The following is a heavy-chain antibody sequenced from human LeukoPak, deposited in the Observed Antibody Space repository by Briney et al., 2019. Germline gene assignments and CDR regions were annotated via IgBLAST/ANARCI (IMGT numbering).Heavy chain of an antibody. J-gene: IGHJ4*02. CDR2: IKTDGSLI. CDR1: GFTFSSYW. D-gene: IGHD1-26*01. V-gene: IGHV3-7*01. Sequence: GGSLRLSCVASGFTFSSYWMTWVRQAPGKGLEWVANIKTDGSLIYYVDSVKGRFTISRDNAKNSLYLQMNSLRVEDTAVYYCARRELTHFDYWGQGTLATVSS. CDR3: ARRELTHFDY.